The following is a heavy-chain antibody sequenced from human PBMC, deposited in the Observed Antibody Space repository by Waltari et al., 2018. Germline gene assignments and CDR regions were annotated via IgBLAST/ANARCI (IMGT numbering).Heavy chain of an antibody. CDR2: ISYDGSNK. D-gene: IGHD3-10*01. J-gene: IGHJ4*02. Sequence: QVQLVESGGGVVQPGRSLRLSCAASGFTFSRYGMHWVHQAQGNGLELLAVISYDGSNKYYADSVKGRFTISRDNSKNTLYLQMNSLRAEDTAVYYCAKGLYGSGSYLGFDYWGQGTLVTVSS. V-gene: IGHV3-30*18. CDR3: AKGLYGSGSYLGFDY. CDR1: GFTFSRYG.